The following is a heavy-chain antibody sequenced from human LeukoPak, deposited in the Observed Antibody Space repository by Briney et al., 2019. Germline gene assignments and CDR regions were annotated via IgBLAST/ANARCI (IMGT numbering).Heavy chain of an antibody. CDR1: GFRFPRFG. J-gene: IGHJ5*02. D-gene: IGHD4-11*01. CDR3: AKDSDYSGNGNGDWFDR. CDR2: ISNYFGVT. Sequence: ASVNVSCKASGFRFPRFGVIWVRQAPGQGLEWMGWISNYFGVTHYAEKFEDRVTMTVDTSTTTVYMELRSLKYDDTAIYYCAKDSDYSGNGNGDWFDRWVQGTVVTVSS. V-gene: IGHV1-18*04.